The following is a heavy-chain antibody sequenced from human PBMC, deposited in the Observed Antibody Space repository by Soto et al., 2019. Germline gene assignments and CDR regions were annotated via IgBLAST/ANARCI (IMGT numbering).Heavy chain of an antibody. CDR2: MNPKSGNT. D-gene: IGHD4-4*01. J-gene: IGHJ4*02. CDR1: RNTFISYD. Sequence: QVQLVQSGAEVKKPGASVKVSCKASRNTFISYDINWVRQATGQGLEWMGWMNPKSGNTGYAQNFQGRVTMTRNTSISTAYMELSSLRSEDTAVYYCARSPSWETTVTPSYFDYWGQGTLVTVSS. CDR3: ARSPSWETTVTPSYFDY. V-gene: IGHV1-8*01.